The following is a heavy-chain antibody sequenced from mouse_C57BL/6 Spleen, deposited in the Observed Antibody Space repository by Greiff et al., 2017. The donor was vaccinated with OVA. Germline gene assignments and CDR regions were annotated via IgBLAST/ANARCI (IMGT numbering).Heavy chain of an antibody. D-gene: IGHD1-1*01. CDR1: GYSFTGYY. CDR3: ARRAVDWYFDV. J-gene: IGHJ1*03. CDR2: INPSTGGT. V-gene: IGHV1-42*01. Sequence: VQLKQSGPELVKPGASVKISCKASGYSFTGYYMNWVKQSPEKSLEWIGEINPSTGGTTYNQKFKAKATLTVDKSSSTAYMQLKSLTSEDSAVYYCARRAVDWYFDVWGTGTTVTVSS.